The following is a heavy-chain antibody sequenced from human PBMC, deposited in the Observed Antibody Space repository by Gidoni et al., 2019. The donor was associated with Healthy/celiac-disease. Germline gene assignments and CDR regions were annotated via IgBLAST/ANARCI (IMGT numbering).Heavy chain of an antibody. CDR1: GGSFSGYY. CDR3: ARSRITMVRGVIIP. J-gene: IGHJ5*02. V-gene: IGHV4-34*01. CDR2: INHSGST. Sequence: QVQLQQWGAGLLKPSETLSLTCAVYGGSFSGYYWSWIRQPPGKGLEWIGEINHSGSTNYNPSLKSRVTISVDTSKNQFSLKLSSVTAADTAVYYCARSRITMVRGVIIPWGQGTLVTVSS. D-gene: IGHD3-10*01.